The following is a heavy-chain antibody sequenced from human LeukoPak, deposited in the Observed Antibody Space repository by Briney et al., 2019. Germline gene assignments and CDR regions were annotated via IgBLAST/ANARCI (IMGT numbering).Heavy chain of an antibody. V-gene: IGHV4-30-4*01. CDR3: ARDLGPGGMDV. CDR1: GGSISSGDYY. D-gene: IGHD3-16*01. Sequence: SETLSLTCTVSGGSISSGDYYWSWIRQPPGKGLEWIGYIYYSGSTYYNPSLKSRVTISVDTSKNQFSLKLSSVTAADTVVYYCARDLGPGGMDVWGQGTTVTVSS. J-gene: IGHJ6*02. CDR2: IYYSGST.